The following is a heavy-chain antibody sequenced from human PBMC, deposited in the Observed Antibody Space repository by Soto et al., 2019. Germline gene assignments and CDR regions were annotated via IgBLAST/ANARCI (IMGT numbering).Heavy chain of an antibody. J-gene: IGHJ4*02. CDR2: ISYTGSA. CDR3: ATGGGWLQNSNLRGLYFDY. V-gene: IGHV4-59*01. D-gene: IGHD6-19*01. Sequence: PSETLSLTCSVSGGSIRGSYCSWSRQPPEKGLERIASISYTGSATHNPSLKSRVSVSVDTTENQCSLKLTSVTAADTATYYCATGGGWLQNSNLRGLYFDYWGQGALVTVSS. CDR1: GGSIRGSY.